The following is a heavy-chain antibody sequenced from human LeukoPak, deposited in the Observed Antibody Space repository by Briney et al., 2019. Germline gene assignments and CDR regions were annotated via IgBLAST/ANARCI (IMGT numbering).Heavy chain of an antibody. Sequence: SETLSLTCTVSGGSISSVDYYWSWIRQPPGKGLEWIGYIYYSGSTYYNPSLKSRVTISVYTSKNQFSLKLSSVTAADTAVYYCARVPVYSGTYFDYWGQGTLVTVSS. CDR3: ARVPVYSGTYFDY. J-gene: IGHJ4*02. V-gene: IGHV4-30-4*01. CDR1: GGSISSVDYY. D-gene: IGHD1-26*01. CDR2: IYYSGST.